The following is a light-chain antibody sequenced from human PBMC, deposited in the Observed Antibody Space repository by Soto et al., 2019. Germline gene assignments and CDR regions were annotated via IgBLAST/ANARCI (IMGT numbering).Light chain of an antibody. CDR1: SSNIGSNT. CDR3: AAWDDSLNGPV. V-gene: IGLV1-44*01. Sequence: QSVLTQSPSASVTPGQRVTISCSGSSSNIGSNTVNWYQQLPGTAPKLLIYSNNQRPSGVPDRFSGSKSGTSASLAISGLQSEDEADYYCAAWDDSLNGPVFGTGTKVTVL. J-gene: IGLJ1*01. CDR2: SNN.